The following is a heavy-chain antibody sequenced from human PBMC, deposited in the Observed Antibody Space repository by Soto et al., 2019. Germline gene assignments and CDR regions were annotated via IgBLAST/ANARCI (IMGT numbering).Heavy chain of an antibody. CDR3: ARDSGVQQLVGWFVGYYGMDV. D-gene: IGHD6-13*01. V-gene: IGHV1-18*01. CDR2: ISAYNGNT. Sequence: ASVKVSCKACGYTFTNYGISWVRQAPGQGLEWMGWISAYNGNTNYAQKLQGRVTMTTDTSTSTAYMELRSLRSDDTAVYYCARDSGVQQLVGWFVGYYGMDVWGQGTTVTVSS. CDR1: GYTFTNYG. J-gene: IGHJ6*02.